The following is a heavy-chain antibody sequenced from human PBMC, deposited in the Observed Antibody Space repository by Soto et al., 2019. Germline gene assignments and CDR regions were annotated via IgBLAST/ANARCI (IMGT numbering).Heavy chain of an antibody. CDR2: IWDDGSRK. D-gene: IGHD6-19*01. CDR3: ARGSLGWYYFDY. V-gene: IGHV3-33*08. CDR1: GFTFSSYA. J-gene: IGHJ4*02. Sequence: GGSLRLSCAASGFTFSSYAMHWVRQAPGKGLEWVAAIWDDGSRKDYADSVKGRFTISRDNSKNMLYLQMNSLRVEDTAVYYCARGSLGWYYFDYWGQGTLVTVSS.